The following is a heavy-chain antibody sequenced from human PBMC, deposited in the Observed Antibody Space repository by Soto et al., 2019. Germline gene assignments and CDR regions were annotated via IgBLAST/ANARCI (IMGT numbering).Heavy chain of an antibody. CDR3: ARESSSGRRDRIDY. D-gene: IGHD6-19*01. Sequence: QPGGSLRLSCVSSVFTFINHGMHWVRQAPGKGLEWVTVIWYDGTNRFYADSVKGRFTISRDISENTVYLQMDSLRSEDTAVYYCARESSSGRRDRIDYWGQGTLVTVSS. CDR2: IWYDGTNR. CDR1: VFTFINHG. J-gene: IGHJ4*02. V-gene: IGHV3-33*01.